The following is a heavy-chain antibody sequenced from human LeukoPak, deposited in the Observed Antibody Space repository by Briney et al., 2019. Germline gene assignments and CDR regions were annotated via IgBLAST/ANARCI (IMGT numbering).Heavy chain of an antibody. CDR2: ISWNSGSI. J-gene: IGHJ4*02. Sequence: GGSLRLSCAASGFTFDDYAMHWVRQAPGKGLEWVSGISWNSGSIGYADSVKGRFTISRDNAKNSLYLQMNSLRAEDTAVYYCAKDGGYCSSTSCYSPGYFDYWGQGTLVTVSS. V-gene: IGHV3-9*01. D-gene: IGHD2-2*02. CDR1: GFTFDDYA. CDR3: AKDGGYCSSTSCYSPGYFDY.